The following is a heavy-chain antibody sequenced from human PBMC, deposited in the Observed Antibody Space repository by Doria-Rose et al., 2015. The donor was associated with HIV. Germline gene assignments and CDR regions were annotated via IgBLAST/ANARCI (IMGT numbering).Heavy chain of an antibody. CDR1: GVSLSSPGMG. CDR2: IVSDDAR. D-gene: IGHD6-13*01. J-gene: IGHJ4*02. CDR3: ARIKSSRWYHKYYFDF. Sequence: QITLKESGPVLVKPTETLTLTCTVSGVSLSSPGMGVSWIRQTPGQSLEWLANIVSDDARSYKTSRKSRLTISRVTSKSQVVLTMTDMDPVDTATYYCARIKSSRWYHKYYFDFWGQGTLVIVSA. V-gene: IGHV2-26*01.